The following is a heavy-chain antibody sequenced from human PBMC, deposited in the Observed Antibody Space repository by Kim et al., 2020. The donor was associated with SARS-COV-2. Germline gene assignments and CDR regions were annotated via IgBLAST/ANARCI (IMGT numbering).Heavy chain of an antibody. Sequence: SETLSLTCTVSGGSISSSSYYWGWIRQPPGKGLEWIGSIYYSGSTYYNPSLKSRVTISVDTSKNQFSLKLSSVTAADTAVYYCARRISYVSLAFDIWGQG. CDR3: ARRISYVSLAFDI. CDR2: IYYSGST. J-gene: IGHJ3*02. D-gene: IGHD3-16*02. CDR1: GGSISSSSYY. V-gene: IGHV4-39*01.